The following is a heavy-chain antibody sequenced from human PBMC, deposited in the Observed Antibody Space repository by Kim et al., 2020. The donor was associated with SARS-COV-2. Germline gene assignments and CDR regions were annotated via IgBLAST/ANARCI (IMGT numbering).Heavy chain of an antibody. Sequence: TIYYADSVKGRFTISRDNAKNSLYLQMNSLRAEDTAVYYCARVGNRWFDPWGQGTLVTVSS. CDR2: TI. V-gene: IGHV3-11*01. J-gene: IGHJ5*02. CDR3: ARVGNRWFDP.